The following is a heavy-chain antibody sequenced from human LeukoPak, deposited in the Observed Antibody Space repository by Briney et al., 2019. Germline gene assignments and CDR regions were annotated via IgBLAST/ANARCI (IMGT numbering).Heavy chain of an antibody. V-gene: IGHV4-4*02. CDR3: ARDSSYFGSGSDNTPYNWFDP. J-gene: IGHJ5*02. Sequence: SETLSLTCAVSRGSISSNNWWSWVRQPPGKRLEWIAEIYHSGSTNYNPSLKSRVTISVDKSKNQFSLKLSSVTAADTAMYYCARDSSYFGSGSDNTPYNWFDPWGQGTLVTVSS. D-gene: IGHD3-10*01. CDR1: RGSISSNNW. CDR2: IYHSGST.